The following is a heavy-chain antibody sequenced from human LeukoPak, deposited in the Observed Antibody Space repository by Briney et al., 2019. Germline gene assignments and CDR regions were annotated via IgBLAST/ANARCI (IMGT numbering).Heavy chain of an antibody. J-gene: IGHJ1*01. D-gene: IGHD3-22*01. CDR2: IYYSGST. V-gene: IGHV4-39*01. Sequence: SETLSLNCTVSGNSIRSSSYYWGWIRQSQEKGLEWIGSIYYSGSTYYSASFKSRVTIPVDTSQNQFSLKLRSVTAADRAVYYCASRYYYDTRGYFLHWGQGTLVTVSS. CDR1: GNSIRSSSYY. CDR3: ASRYYYDTRGYFLH.